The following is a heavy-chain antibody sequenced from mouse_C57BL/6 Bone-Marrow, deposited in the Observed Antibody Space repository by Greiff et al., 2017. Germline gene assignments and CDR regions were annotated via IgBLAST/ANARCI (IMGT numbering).Heavy chain of an antibody. V-gene: IGHV2-2*01. CDR1: GFSLTSYG. Sequence: QVQLQQSGPGLVQPSQSLSITCTVSGFSLTSYGVHWVRQSPGKGLEWLGVIWSGGSTDYNAAFISRLSISKDNSKSQVFFKMNSLQADDTAIYYCARANWEDYFDYWGQGTTLTVSS. CDR2: IWSGGST. D-gene: IGHD4-1*01. J-gene: IGHJ2*01. CDR3: ARANWEDYFDY.